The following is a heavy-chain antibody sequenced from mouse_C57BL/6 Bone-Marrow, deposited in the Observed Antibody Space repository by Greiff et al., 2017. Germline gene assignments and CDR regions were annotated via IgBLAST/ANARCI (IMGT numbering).Heavy chain of an antibody. D-gene: IGHD5-1*01. CDR2: IWRGGST. V-gene: IGHV2-5*01. Sequence: VQGVESGPGLVQPSQSLSITCTVSGFSLTSYGVHWVRQSPGKGLEWLGVIWRGGSTDYNAAFMSRLSITKDNSKSQVFFKMNSLQADDTAIYYCAKGNLPRGYFDVWGTGTTVTVSS. J-gene: IGHJ1*03. CDR1: GFSLTSYG. CDR3: AKGNLPRGYFDV.